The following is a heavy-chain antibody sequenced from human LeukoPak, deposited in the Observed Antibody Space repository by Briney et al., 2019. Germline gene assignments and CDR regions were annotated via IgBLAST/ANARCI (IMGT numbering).Heavy chain of an antibody. J-gene: IGHJ4*02. CDR3: ARQDGYNFKTFDY. CDR1: GGSISSYY. Sequence: SETLSLTCTVSGGSISSYYWSWIRRPPGKGLEWIGYIYYSGSTNYNPSLKSRVTISVDTSKNQFSLKLSSVTAADTAVYYCARQDGYNFKTFDYWGQGTLVTVSS. D-gene: IGHD5-24*01. CDR2: IYYSGST. V-gene: IGHV4-59*01.